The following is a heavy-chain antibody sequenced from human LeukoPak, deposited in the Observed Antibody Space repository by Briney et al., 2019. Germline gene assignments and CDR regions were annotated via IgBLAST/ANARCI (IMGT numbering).Heavy chain of an antibody. CDR1: GFTFSRYW. D-gene: IGHD6-19*01. CDR2: INSDGSTT. V-gene: IGHV3-74*01. CDR3: AKGGTVAANHFDY. Sequence: GGSLRLSCAASGFTFSRYWMHWVRQAPGKGLLWVSRINSDGSTTSHADSMKGRFTISRDNAKNTLYLQMNSLRAEDTAVYYCAKGGTVAANHFDYWGQGILVTVSS. J-gene: IGHJ4*02.